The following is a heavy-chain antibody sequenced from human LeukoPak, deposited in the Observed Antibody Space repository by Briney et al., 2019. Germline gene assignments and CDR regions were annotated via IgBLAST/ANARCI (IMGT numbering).Heavy chain of an antibody. CDR3: ARNPSYDSSGYYYYFDY. V-gene: IGHV3-30-3*01. Sequence: GGSLRLSCAASGFTFRSYAMHWVRQAPGKGVEGVAVISYDGSNKYYADSVKGRFTISRDNSKNTLYLQTNSLRAEDTAVYYCARNPSYDSSGYYYYFDYWGQGTLVTVSS. CDR1: GFTFRSYA. CDR2: ISYDGSNK. J-gene: IGHJ4*02. D-gene: IGHD3-22*01.